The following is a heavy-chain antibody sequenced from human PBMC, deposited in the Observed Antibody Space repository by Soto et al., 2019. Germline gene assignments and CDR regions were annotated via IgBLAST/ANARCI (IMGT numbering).Heavy chain of an antibody. CDR1: GYTLTELS. J-gene: IGHJ3*02. CDR2: FDPEDGET. Sequence: GASVKVSCTVSGYTLTELSVHWVRQAPGKGLEWMGGFDPEDGETIYAQKFQGRVTMTEDTSTDTAYMELSSLRSEDTAVYYCASLGYCSSTSCLQSPDAFDIWGQGTMVTVSS. CDR3: ASLGYCSSTSCLQSPDAFDI. V-gene: IGHV1-24*01. D-gene: IGHD2-2*01.